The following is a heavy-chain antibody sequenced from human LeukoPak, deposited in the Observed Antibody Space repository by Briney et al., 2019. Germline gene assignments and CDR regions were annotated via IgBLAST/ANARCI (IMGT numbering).Heavy chain of an antibody. D-gene: IGHD3-16*01. Sequence: PGGSLRLSCAASGFTFSSYGMHWVRQAPGKGLEWVAVISYDGSNKYYADSVKGRFTISRDNSKNTLYLQMNSLRAEDTAVYYCAKSGYDYDLISSWGQGTLVTVSS. J-gene: IGHJ5*02. CDR2: ISYDGSNK. CDR3: AKSGYDYDLISS. V-gene: IGHV3-30*18. CDR1: GFTFSSYG.